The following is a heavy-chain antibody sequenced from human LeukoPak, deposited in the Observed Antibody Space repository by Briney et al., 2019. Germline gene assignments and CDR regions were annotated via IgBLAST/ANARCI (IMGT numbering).Heavy chain of an antibody. J-gene: IGHJ4*02. V-gene: IGHV3-23*01. D-gene: IGHD6-13*01. CDR1: GFTFSSYA. Sequence: GGSLRLSCAASGFTFSSYAMSWVRQAPGKGLEWVSAISGSGGSTYYADSVKGRFTVSRDNSKNTLYLQMNSLRAEDTAVYYCVRGAYSSSWLNFYYGGQGTLVTVSS. CDR3: VRGAYSSSWLNFYY. CDR2: ISGSGGST.